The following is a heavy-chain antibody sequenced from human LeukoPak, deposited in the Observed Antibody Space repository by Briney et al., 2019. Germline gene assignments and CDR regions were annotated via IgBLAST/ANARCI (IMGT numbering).Heavy chain of an antibody. Sequence: PGGSLRLSCAASGFTFSSYAMHWVRQAPGKGLEWVAVISYDGSNKYYADSVKGRFTISRDNSKNTLYLQMNSLRAEDTAVYCCARVPGYDSSAYFDYWGQGTLVTVSS. CDR3: ARVPGYDSSAYFDY. CDR1: GFTFSSYA. CDR2: ISYDGSNK. D-gene: IGHD3-22*01. J-gene: IGHJ4*02. V-gene: IGHV3-30-3*01.